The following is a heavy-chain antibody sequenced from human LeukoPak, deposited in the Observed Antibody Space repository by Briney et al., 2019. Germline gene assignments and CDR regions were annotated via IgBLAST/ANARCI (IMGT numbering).Heavy chain of an antibody. CDR3: AKDLSGSV. D-gene: IGHD6-25*01. CDR1: GFSFSSYG. V-gene: IGHV3-23*01. CDR2: ISGSGGST. J-gene: IGHJ4*02. Sequence: PGGSLRLSCAASGFSFSSYGMTWVRQAPGKGLEWVSSISGSGGSTNSADSVKGRFTISRDNSKNTLYLQMNSLRAEDTAVYYCAKDLSGSVWGQGTLVTVSS.